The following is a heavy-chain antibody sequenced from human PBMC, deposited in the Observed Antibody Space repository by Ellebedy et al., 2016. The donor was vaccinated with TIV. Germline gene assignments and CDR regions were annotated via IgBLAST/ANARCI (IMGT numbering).Heavy chain of an antibody. V-gene: IGHV3-23*01. Sequence: PGGSLRLSCAASGFTFSDYYMSWIRQAPGKGLEWVSAISGSGGSTYYADSVKGRFTISRDNSKNTLYLQMNSLRAEDTAVYYCARDPNIVVVPSTIPNWFDPWGQGTLVTVSS. CDR2: ISGSGGST. CDR3: ARDPNIVVVPSTIPNWFDP. D-gene: IGHD2-2*01. J-gene: IGHJ5*02. CDR1: GFTFSDYY.